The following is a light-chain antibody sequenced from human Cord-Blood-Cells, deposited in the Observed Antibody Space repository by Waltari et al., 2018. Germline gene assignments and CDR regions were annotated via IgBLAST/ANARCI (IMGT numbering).Light chain of an antibody. V-gene: IGKV3-15*01. J-gene: IGKJ2*01. Sequence: EIVMTQSPATLSSSPGGGATLSCRASQSVSSNLAWYQQKPGQAPRLLIYGASTRATGIPARFSGSGSGTEFTLTISSLQSEDFAVYYCQQYNNWPPYTFGQGTKLEIK. CDR1: QSVSSN. CDR3: QQYNNWPPYT. CDR2: GAS.